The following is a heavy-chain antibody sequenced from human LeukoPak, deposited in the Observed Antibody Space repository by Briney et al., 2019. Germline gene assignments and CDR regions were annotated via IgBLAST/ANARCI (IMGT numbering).Heavy chain of an antibody. CDR1: VFTLSTYA. CDR2: ISSGGDNT. J-gene: IGHJ5*01. CDR3: ANRPPITWYDF. V-gene: IGHV3-23*01. Sequence: GGSLRLSCAASVFTLSTYAMSWVRQAPGKGLEWVSAISSGGDNTYYADSVKGQFTISRDNSKSTLYLQMNSLRAEDAAVYYCANRPPITWYDFWGQGTLVTVSS.